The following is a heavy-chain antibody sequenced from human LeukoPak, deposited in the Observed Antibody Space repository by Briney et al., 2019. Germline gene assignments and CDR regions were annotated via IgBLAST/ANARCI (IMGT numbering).Heavy chain of an antibody. Sequence: GGSLRLSCAASGFIFSSYAMHWVRQAPGKGLEFVSGISSNGGSTYYADSVKARFTMSRDNSKNALYLQMSSLRAEDTAVYYCVKRLNNYFDYWGQGTLVTVSS. CDR1: GFIFSSYA. CDR3: VKRLNNYFDY. V-gene: IGHV3-64D*06. J-gene: IGHJ4*02. CDR2: ISSNGGST. D-gene: IGHD4/OR15-4a*01.